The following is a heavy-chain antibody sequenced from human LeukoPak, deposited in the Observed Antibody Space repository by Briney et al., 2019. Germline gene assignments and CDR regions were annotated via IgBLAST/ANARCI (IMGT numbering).Heavy chain of an antibody. CDR2: IYTSGST. D-gene: IGHD3-3*01. J-gene: IGHJ5*02. CDR3: ARGFLEWLAFDP. Sequence: SETLSLTCTVSGGSISSGSYYWSWIRQPAGKGLEWIGRIYTSGSTNYNPSLKSRVTISVDTSKNQFSLKLSSVTAAGTAVYYCARGFLEWLAFDPWGQGTLVTVSS. CDR1: GGSISSGSYY. V-gene: IGHV4-61*02.